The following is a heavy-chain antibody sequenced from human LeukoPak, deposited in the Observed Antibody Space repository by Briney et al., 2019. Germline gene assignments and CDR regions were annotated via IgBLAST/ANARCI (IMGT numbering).Heavy chain of an antibody. V-gene: IGHV4-39*07. Sequence: SETLSLTCTVSGGSISSSSYYWGWIRQPPGKGLEWIGSIYYSGSTYYNPSLKSRVTISVDTSKNQFSLKLSSVTAADTAVYYCARLKGPRGTRGYCSSTSCPKPAWFDPWGQGTLVTVSS. CDR3: ARLKGPRGTRGYCSSTSCPKPAWFDP. J-gene: IGHJ5*02. D-gene: IGHD2-2*01. CDR1: GGSISSSSYY. CDR2: IYYSGST.